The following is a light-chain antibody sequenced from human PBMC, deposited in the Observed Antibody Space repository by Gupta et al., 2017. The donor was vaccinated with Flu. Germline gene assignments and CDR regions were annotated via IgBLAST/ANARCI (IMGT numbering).Light chain of an antibody. J-gene: IGKJ1*01. Sequence: DIQLTQSPSTLSAFIRDRVTITCRASQSITSWLAWYQQKPGKAPKPLIYKASSLESGVSSRFSGSGSGTEFTLTISSLQPDDFATYYCQQDNCYPWTFGQGTKVEIK. CDR1: QSITSW. V-gene: IGKV1-5*03. CDR3: QQDNCYPWT. CDR2: KAS.